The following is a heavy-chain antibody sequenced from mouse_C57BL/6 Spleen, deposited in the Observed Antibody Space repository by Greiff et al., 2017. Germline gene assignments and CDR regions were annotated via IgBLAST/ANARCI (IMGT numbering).Heavy chain of an antibody. V-gene: IGHV1-47*01. Sequence: QVQLKQSGAELVKPGASVKMSCKASGYTFTTYPIEWVKQNHGTGLEWIGHFHPYNDDTKYNEKFKGKATLTVEKSSSTVYLELSRLSSDDSAVYYCARAIYNAYDGKVDYWGQGTTLTVSS. CDR2: FHPYNDDT. CDR1: GYTFTTYP. J-gene: IGHJ2*01. CDR3: ARAIYNAYDGKVDY. D-gene: IGHD2-2*01.